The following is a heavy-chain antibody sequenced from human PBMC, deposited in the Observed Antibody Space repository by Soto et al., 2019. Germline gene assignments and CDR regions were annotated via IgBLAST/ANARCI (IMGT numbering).Heavy chain of an antibody. D-gene: IGHD4-17*01. CDR2: ISYDGSNK. J-gene: IGHJ4*02. Sequence: GGSLRLSCAASGFTFSSYDMHWVRQAPGKGLEWVAVISYDGSNKYYADSVKGRFTISRDNSKNTLYLQLNTLRAEDAAVYYCARGNAAGVDYPADYWGQGTLVTVSS. CDR3: ARGNAAGVDYPADY. V-gene: IGHV3-33*01. CDR1: GFTFSSYD.